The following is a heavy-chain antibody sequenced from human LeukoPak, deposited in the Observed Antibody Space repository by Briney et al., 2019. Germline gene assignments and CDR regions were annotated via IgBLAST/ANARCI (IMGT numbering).Heavy chain of an antibody. Sequence: GASVTVSFTTSGFTFSAYGIAWVRQAPGHGPEWMGWVSNHNGNTNYAQKFQDRITVTTETSTGTVSMELRSLKPDDTAIYYCTRGIALATAYYFDSWGRGTQVTVAS. V-gene: IGHV1-18*04. J-gene: IGHJ4*02. CDR2: VSNHNGNT. D-gene: IGHD6-25*01. CDR1: GFTFSAYG. CDR3: TRGIALATAYYFDS.